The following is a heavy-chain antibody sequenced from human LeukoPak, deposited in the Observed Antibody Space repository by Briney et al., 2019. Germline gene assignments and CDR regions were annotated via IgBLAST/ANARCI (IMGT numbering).Heavy chain of an antibody. CDR3: ARERGELYDSSGYYFFDY. CDR2: IIPIFGTA. J-gene: IGHJ4*02. V-gene: IGHV1-69*13. Sequence: SVTVSCTASGGTFSSYAISWVRQAPGQGLEWMGGIIPIFGTANYAQKFQGRVTITADESTSTAYMELSSLRSEDTAVYYCARERGELYDSSGYYFFDYWGQGTLVTVSS. D-gene: IGHD3-22*01. CDR1: GGTFSSYA.